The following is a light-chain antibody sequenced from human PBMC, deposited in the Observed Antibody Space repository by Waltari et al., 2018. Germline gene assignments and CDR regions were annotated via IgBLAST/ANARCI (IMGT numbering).Light chain of an antibody. CDR1: RSNIGSGSD. Sequence: QSVLTQPPSVSGAPGQRVTSSCTGSRSNIGSGSDLSWYQQLPGTAPKLIIYGNSNRPSGVPDRFSGSKSGTSASLAITGLQAEDEADYYCQSYDSSLSGFYVFGTGTKVTVL. CDR3: QSYDSSLSGFYV. V-gene: IGLV1-40*01. J-gene: IGLJ1*01. CDR2: GNS.